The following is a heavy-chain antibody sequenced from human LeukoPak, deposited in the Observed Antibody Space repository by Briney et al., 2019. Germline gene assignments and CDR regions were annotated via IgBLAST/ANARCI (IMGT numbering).Heavy chain of an antibody. J-gene: IGHJ4*02. CDR3: ASGFYSNYGTNVDY. Sequence: SVKVSCKASGGTFSSYAFSWVRQAPGQGLEWMGGIIPIFGTANYAQKFQGRVTINTDESTSTASMELSSLRSEDTAVYYCASGFYSNYGTNVDYWGQGTLVTVSS. V-gene: IGHV1-69*05. CDR2: IIPIFGTA. D-gene: IGHD4-11*01. CDR1: GGTFSSYA.